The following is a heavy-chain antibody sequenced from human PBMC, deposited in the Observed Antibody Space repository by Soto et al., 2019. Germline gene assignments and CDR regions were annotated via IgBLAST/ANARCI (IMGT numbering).Heavy chain of an antibody. CDR2: ISNDGSHK. D-gene: IGHD3-16*01. CDR1: RFSFSNYA. CDR3: AKAPPGPNFESRDFALGHCDR. V-gene: IGHV3-30*18. Sequence: QVQLVESGGGVVQPGRSLRLSCAASRFSFSNYAMHWVRQAPGKGLEWVAVISNDGSHKYYADSVKGRFTISRDNSRNSLYKQMNSLRVEDTAVYYCAKAPPGPNFESRDFALGHCDRWGQGTLVTVST. J-gene: IGHJ5*02.